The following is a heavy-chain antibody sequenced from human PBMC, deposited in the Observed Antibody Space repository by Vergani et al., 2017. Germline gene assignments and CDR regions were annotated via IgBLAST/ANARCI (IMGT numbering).Heavy chain of an antibody. CDR3: TKGSRGYTGYFFDY. D-gene: IGHD5-12*01. Sequence: EVQLLESGGGLVQPGGSLRLSCEASGFSFPGYAMSWVRQAPGKGVEWVSSVSGSSATPYYADSVKGQFIISRDNSKNTLHLQMNSLRADDTAVYYCTKGSRGYTGYFFDYWGQGTLATVSS. J-gene: IGHJ4*02. V-gene: IGHV3-23*01. CDR2: VSGSSATP. CDR1: GFSFPGYA.